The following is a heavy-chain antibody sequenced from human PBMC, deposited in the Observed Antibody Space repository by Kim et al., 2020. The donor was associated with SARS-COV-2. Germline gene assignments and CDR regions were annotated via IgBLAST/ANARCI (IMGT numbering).Heavy chain of an antibody. CDR3: ARGPVVVAATRTFDY. V-gene: IGHV4-34*01. Sequence: PSLKSRVTIAVDTSRNQFSLKLSSVTAADTAVYYCARGPVVVAATRTFDYWGQGTLVTVSS. D-gene: IGHD2-15*01. J-gene: IGHJ4*02.